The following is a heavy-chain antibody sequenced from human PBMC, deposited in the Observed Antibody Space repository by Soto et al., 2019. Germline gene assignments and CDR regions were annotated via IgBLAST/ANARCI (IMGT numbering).Heavy chain of an antibody. CDR2: ISAYNGNT. CDR1: GYTFTSYG. V-gene: IGHV1-18*04. CDR3: ARVRATVTTGDYFEY. J-gene: IGHJ4*02. Sequence: ASVKVSCKASGYTFTSYGISWVRQAPGQGLEWMGWISAYNGNTNYAQKLQGRVTMTTDTSTSTAYMELRSLRSDDTAVYYCARVRATVTTGDYFEYWGQGTLVTVSS. D-gene: IGHD4-17*01.